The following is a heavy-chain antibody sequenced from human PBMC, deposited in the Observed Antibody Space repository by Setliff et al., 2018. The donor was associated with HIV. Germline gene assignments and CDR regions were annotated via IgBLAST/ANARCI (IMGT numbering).Heavy chain of an antibody. D-gene: IGHD3-10*01. CDR2: IYTSGST. V-gene: IGHV4-4*08. Sequence: PSETLSLTCTVSGGSISSYSWSWIRQPPGKGLEWIGYIYTSGSTNYNPSLKSRVTISVDTSENRFSLKLTSVTAADTAMYFCARDATSGGYMDVWGKGTTVTVSS. J-gene: IGHJ6*03. CDR3: ARDATSGGYMDV. CDR1: GGSISSYS.